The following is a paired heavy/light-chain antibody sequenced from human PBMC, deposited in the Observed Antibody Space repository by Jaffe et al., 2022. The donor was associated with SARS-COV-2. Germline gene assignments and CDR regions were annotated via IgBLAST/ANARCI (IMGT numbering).Light chain of an antibody. CDR2: KIS. CDR3: MQGTQFPWT. J-gene: IGKJ1*01. Sequence: DIVMTQTPLSSPVTLGQPASISCRSSQSLVHSDGNTYLSWLQQRPGQPPRLLIYKISNRFSGVPDRFSGIGAGTDFTLKISRVEAEDVGVYYCMQGTQFPWTFGQGTKVEMK. V-gene: IGKV2-24*01. CDR1: QSLVHSDGNTY.
Heavy chain of an antibody. J-gene: IGHJ4*02. CDR2: INPSGGGT. CDR1: GYIFTSHY. V-gene: IGHV1-46*01. Sequence: QVQLVQSGAEVKKPGASVKVSCKASGYIFTSHYIHWVRQAPGQGLEWMAIINPSGGGTSYAQKFQGRLSMTRDATTDTVYMELSSLRSEDTAVYYCARVRPEDNYYDSSGYYELDYWGQGTLVTVSS. CDR3: ARVRPEDNYYDSSGYYELDY. D-gene: IGHD3-22*01.